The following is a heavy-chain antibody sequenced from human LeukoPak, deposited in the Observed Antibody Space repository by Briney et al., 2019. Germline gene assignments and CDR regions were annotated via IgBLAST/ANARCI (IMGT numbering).Heavy chain of an antibody. CDR2: ISSGSSYM. D-gene: IGHD2-15*01. CDR3: AGGLRDIPGADHYFYYGMEV. Sequence: GGSLRLSCEASGFTFSSYTIHWVRQAPGKGLEWVSTISSGSSYMYYADSMTGRFTISRDNAKNSLFLQMNSLRAEDTAVYYCAGGLRDIPGADHYFYYGMEVWGQGTTVTVSS. J-gene: IGHJ6*02. V-gene: IGHV3-21*01. CDR1: GFTFSSYT.